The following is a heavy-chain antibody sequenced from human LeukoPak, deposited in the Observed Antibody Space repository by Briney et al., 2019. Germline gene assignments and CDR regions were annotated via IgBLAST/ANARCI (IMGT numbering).Heavy chain of an antibody. J-gene: IGHJ4*02. CDR2: IKQDGSDK. CDR3: VRGGGSFDY. V-gene: IGHV3-7*04. CDR1: GFTFSSHW. D-gene: IGHD3-16*01. Sequence: GGSLRLSCAASGFTFSSHWMSWVRQAPGKGLEWVANIKQDGSDKYHVDSVKGRFTISRDNAKNSQYLQMNSLRAEDTAVYYCVRGGGSFDYWGQGTLVTVSS.